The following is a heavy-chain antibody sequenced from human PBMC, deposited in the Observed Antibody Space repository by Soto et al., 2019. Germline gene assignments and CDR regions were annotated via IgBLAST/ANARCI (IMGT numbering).Heavy chain of an antibody. D-gene: IGHD2-15*01. CDR1: GFTFSNYA. Sequence: QVQLVESGGGVVQPGRSLRLSCAVSGFTFSNYAMHWVRQAPGKGLEWVAIVSHDGNNQYYADSAKGRFTISRDNSENTLYLQMNSLRAEDTAVFLCARDGATEMWRPWYFDLWGRGTLVTVSS. V-gene: IGHV3-30-3*01. CDR3: ARDGATEMWRPWYFDL. J-gene: IGHJ2*01. CDR2: VSHDGNNQ.